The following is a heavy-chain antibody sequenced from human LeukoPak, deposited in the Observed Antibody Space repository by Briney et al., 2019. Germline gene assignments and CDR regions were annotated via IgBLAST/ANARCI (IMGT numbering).Heavy chain of an antibody. V-gene: IGHV1-24*01. D-gene: IGHD2-21*02. CDR2: FDPEDGET. Sequence: ASVKVSCKVSGYTLTELSMHWVRQAPGKGLEWMGGFDPEDGETIYAQKFQGRVTMTEDTSTDTAYMELSSLRSEDTAVYYCAKAGETAIVYYYYMDVWGKGTTVTVSS. J-gene: IGHJ6*03. CDR3: AKAGETAIVYYYYMDV. CDR1: GYTLTELS.